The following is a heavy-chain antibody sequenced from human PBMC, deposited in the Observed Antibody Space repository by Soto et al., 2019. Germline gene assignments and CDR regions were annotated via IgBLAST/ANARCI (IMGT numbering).Heavy chain of an antibody. Sequence: GGSLRLSCAASGFTFSDYYMSWIRQAPGKGLEWVSYISSSSSYTNYADSVKGRFTISRDNAKNSLYLQMKSLRAEDTAVYCCATNMTLNPFDIWGPRTLVPVSS. CDR3: ATNMTLNPFDI. J-gene: IGHJ3*02. D-gene: IGHD2-21*02. V-gene: IGHV3-11*06. CDR1: GFTFSDYY. CDR2: ISSSSSYT.